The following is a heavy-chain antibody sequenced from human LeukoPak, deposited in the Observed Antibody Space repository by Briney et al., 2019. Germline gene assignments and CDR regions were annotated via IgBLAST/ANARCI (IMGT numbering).Heavy chain of an antibody. CDR1: GGSISSYY. CDR2: IHTSGST. Sequence: PSETLSLTCTVSGGSISSYYWNWIRQPAGKGLERIGRIHTSGSTNYNPSLKSRVTMSVDTSKNKFSLKLSSVTAADTAVYYCARVICSGGSCRFDYWGQGTLVTVSS. D-gene: IGHD2-15*01. J-gene: IGHJ4*02. CDR3: ARVICSGGSCRFDY. V-gene: IGHV4-4*07.